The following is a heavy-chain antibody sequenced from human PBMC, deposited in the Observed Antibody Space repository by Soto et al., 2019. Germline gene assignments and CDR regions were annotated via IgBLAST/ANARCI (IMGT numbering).Heavy chain of an antibody. Sequence: TGGSRRLSCAASGFTFSNYDMDWVRQCARKGLEWVSTIGTAGDTYYSDSVRGRFTISRENAKNSLYLQMNSLSAGDAAVYFCARGQRGYGSGSLAAFEIWGQGTMVTVSS. D-gene: IGHD3-10*01. CDR1: GFTFSNYD. V-gene: IGHV3-13*01. CDR2: IGTAGDT. J-gene: IGHJ3*02. CDR3: ARGQRGYGSGSLAAFEI.